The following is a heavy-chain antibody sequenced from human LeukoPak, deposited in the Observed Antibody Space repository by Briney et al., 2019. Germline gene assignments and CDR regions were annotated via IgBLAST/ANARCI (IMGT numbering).Heavy chain of an antibody. CDR1: GFTSTNNW. D-gene: IGHD6-19*01. V-gene: IGHV5-51*01. Sequence: GESLKISCKGSGFTSTNNWIGWVRQMPGKGLEWMGIIYLGDSDTRYSPSFQGQVTTSADKSITTAYLQWSSLKASDTAMYYCARHPSYTSGWPLDYWGQGTLVTVSS. CDR2: IYLGDSDT. J-gene: IGHJ4*02. CDR3: ARHPSYTSGWPLDY.